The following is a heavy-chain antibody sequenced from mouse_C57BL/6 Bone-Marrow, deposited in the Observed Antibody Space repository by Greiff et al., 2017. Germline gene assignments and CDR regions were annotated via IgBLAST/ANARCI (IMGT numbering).Heavy chain of an antibody. D-gene: IGHD2-13*01. CDR1: GYTFTSYW. V-gene: IGHV1-69*01. CDR2: IDPSYSYT. CDR3: ARDGDYWYYFDD. J-gene: IGHJ2*01. Sequence: VQLQQPGAELVMPGASVKLSCKASGYTFTSYWMHWVKQRPGQGLAWIGEIDPSYSYTNYNPKFKGKSTLTVDQSSSTAYMQLSSLTYEDSAVEYCARDGDYWYYFDDWGQGTTLTVSS.